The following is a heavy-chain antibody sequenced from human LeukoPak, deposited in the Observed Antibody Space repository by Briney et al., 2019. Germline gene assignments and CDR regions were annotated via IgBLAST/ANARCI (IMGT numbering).Heavy chain of an antibody. CDR1: GGSINRYY. J-gene: IGHJ4*02. Sequence: KPPETLSLTCTVSGGSINRYYWIWIRQPPGKGLEWIGYIHDTGSTKNNPSLRSRVTISVDPSKNQVSLKMRFVTAADTAVYYCGRSGYYDSSIDYWGQGTLVTVSS. D-gene: IGHD3-22*01. CDR3: GRSGYYDSSIDY. CDR2: IHDTGST. V-gene: IGHV4-59*01.